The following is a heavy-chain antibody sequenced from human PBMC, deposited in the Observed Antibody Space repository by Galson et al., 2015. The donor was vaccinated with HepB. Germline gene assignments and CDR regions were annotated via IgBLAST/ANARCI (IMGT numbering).Heavy chain of an antibody. CDR1: GFTFSNYG. V-gene: IGHV3-33*01. CDR3: ARGTRYYYYDMDV. CDR2: IWSDGTNK. Sequence: SLRLSCAASGFTFSNYGMHWVRQAPGKGLEWVAVIWSDGTNKYCADSVKGRFTISRDNSKNTLYLQMNSLRAEDTAVYYCARGTRYYYYDMDVWGQGTTVTVSS. J-gene: IGHJ6*02.